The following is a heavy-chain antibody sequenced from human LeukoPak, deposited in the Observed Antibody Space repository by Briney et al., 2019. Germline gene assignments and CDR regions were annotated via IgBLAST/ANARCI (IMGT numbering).Heavy chain of an antibody. D-gene: IGHD3-22*01. CDR1: GGSISSYY. CDR3: ASYHYDSSGYFPFDY. J-gene: IGHJ4*02. V-gene: IGHV4-59*01. Sequence: PSETLCLTCTVSGGSISSYYWSWIWQPPGKGLEWIGYIYYSGSTNYNPSLKSRVTISVDTSKNQFSLKLSSVTAADTAVYYCASYHYDSSGYFPFDYWGQGTLVTVSS. CDR2: IYYSGST.